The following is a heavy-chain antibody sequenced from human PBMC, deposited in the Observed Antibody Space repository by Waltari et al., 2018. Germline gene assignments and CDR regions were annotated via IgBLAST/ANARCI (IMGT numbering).Heavy chain of an antibody. CDR1: GFTFSSYS. CDR2: ISSSSYI. J-gene: IGHJ4*02. Sequence: EVQLVESGGGLVKPGGSLRLSCAASGFTFSSYSMNWVRQAPGKGLEWVSSISSSSYIYYADSVKGRFTISRDNAKNSLYLQMNSLRAEDTAVYYCARDLFHVYYGDPPIDYWGQGTLVTVSS. V-gene: IGHV3-21*01. CDR3: ARDLFHVYYGDPPIDY. D-gene: IGHD4-17*01.